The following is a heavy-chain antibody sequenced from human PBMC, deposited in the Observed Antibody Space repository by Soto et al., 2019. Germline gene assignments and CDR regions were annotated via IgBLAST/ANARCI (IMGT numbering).Heavy chain of an antibody. Sequence: ASVRVSCKASGYTFTGYYMHWVRQAPGQGLEWMGWINPNSGGTNYAQKFQGWVTMTRDTSISTAYMELSRLRSDDTAVYYCARVNVGYYYYGMDVWGQGTTVTVSS. V-gene: IGHV1-2*04. CDR3: ARVNVGYYYYGMDV. D-gene: IGHD1-26*01. CDR2: INPNSGGT. CDR1: GYTFTGYY. J-gene: IGHJ6*02.